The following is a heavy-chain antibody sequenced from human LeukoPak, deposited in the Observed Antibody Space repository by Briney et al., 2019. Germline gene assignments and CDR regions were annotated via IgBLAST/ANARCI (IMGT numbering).Heavy chain of an antibody. Sequence: SQTLSLTCTVSGGSISSGSYYWSWIRQPAGKGLEWIRRIYTSGSTNYNTSLKSRVTISVDTSKNQFSLKRSSVTAADTAVFYCAREVYRDYDFWCGYKDYWGQGTLVTVSS. CDR2: IYTSGST. CDR1: GGSISSGSYY. D-gene: IGHD3-3*01. V-gene: IGHV4-61*02. CDR3: AREVYRDYDFWCGYKDY. J-gene: IGHJ4*02.